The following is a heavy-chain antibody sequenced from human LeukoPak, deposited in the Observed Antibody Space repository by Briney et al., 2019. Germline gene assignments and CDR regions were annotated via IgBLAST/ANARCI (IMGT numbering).Heavy chain of an antibody. CDR2: ISSSSSYI. CDR3: ARDYYCSGGSCHHQTRGDWFDP. Sequence: PGGSLRLSCAASGFTFSSYSMNWVRQAPGKGLEWVSSISSSSSYIYYADSVKGRFTISRDNSENTLYLQMNSLRAEDTAVYYCARDYYCSGGSCHHQTRGDWFDPWGQGTLVTVSS. V-gene: IGHV3-21*01. J-gene: IGHJ5*02. D-gene: IGHD2-15*01. CDR1: GFTFSSYS.